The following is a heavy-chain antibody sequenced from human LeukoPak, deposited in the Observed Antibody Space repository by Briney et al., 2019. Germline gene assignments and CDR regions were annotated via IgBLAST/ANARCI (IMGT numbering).Heavy chain of an antibody. V-gene: IGHV4-61*02. Sequence: SETLSLTCTASGGSISSGSYYWSWIRQPAGKGLEWIGRIYTSGSTNYNPSLKSRVTISVDTSKNQFSLKLSSVTAADTAVYYCASPDLVGGDAFDIWGQGTMVTVSS. CDR1: GGSISSGSYY. J-gene: IGHJ3*02. D-gene: IGHD2-8*02. CDR3: ASPDLVGGDAFDI. CDR2: IYTSGST.